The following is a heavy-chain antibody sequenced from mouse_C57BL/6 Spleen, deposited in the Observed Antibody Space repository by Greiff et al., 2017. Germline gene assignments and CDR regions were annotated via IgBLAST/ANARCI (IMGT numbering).Heavy chain of an antibody. CDR1: GYTFTSYD. D-gene: IGHD2-4*01. CDR3: ARGYDSPYYAMDY. J-gene: IGHJ4*01. V-gene: IGHV1-85*01. Sequence: VQLQQSGPELVKPGASVKLSCKASGYTFTSYDINWVKQRPGQGLEWIGWIYPRDGSTKYNEKFNGKATLTVDTSSSTAYMELHSLTSEDSAVYFCARGYDSPYYAMDYWGQGTSVTVSS. CDR2: IYPRDGST.